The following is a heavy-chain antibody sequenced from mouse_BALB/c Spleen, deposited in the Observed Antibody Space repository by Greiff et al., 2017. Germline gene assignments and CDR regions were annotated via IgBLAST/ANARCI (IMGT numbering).Heavy chain of an antibody. V-gene: IGHV5-12-1*01. Sequence: EVKVVESGGGLVKPGGSLKLSYAASGFAFSSYDMSWVRQTPEKRLEWVAYISSGGGSTYYPDTVKGRFTISRDNAKNTLYLQMSSLKSEDTAMYYCARHGIYYYGSSYGYYAMDYWGQGTSVTVSS. CDR2: ISSGGGST. CDR1: GFAFSSYD. D-gene: IGHD1-1*01. CDR3: ARHGIYYYGSSYGYYAMDY. J-gene: IGHJ4*01.